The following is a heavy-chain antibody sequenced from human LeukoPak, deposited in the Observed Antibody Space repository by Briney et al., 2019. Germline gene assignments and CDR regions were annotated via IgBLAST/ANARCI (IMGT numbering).Heavy chain of an antibody. CDR2: ISSSSSTI. Sequence: HTGGSLRLSCAASGFTFSSYSMNWVRQAPGKGLEWVSYISSSSSTIYYADSVKGRFTISRDNAKNSLYLQMNSLRAEDTAVYYCARDRGYVRASDFDYWGQGTLVTVSS. CDR1: GFTFSSYS. V-gene: IGHV3-48*01. J-gene: IGHJ4*02. CDR3: ARDRGYVRASDFDY. D-gene: IGHD3-10*02.